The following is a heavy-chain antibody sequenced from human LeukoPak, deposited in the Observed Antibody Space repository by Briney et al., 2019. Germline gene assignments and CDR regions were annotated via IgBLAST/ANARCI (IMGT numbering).Heavy chain of an antibody. CDR2: ISGSGGST. V-gene: IGHV3-23*01. CDR1: GFTFGDYA. Sequence: GGSLRLSCTASGFTFGDYAMSWVRQAPGKGLEWVSAISGSGGSTYYADSVKGRFTISRDNSKNTLYLQMNSLRAEDTAVYYCAKDRTYCSSTSCYGIGWFDPWGQGTLVTVSS. CDR3: AKDRTYCSSTSCYGIGWFDP. D-gene: IGHD2-2*01. J-gene: IGHJ5*02.